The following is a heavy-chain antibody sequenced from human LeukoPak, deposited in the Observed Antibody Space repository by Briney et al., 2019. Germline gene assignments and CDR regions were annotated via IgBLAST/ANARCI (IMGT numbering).Heavy chain of an antibody. CDR3: ARDSFGRGYSYGYSNGVDY. CDR2: INPNSDGT. V-gene: IGHV1-2*06. CDR1: GYTFTGYY. D-gene: IGHD5-18*01. J-gene: IGHJ4*02. Sequence: ASVKVSCKASGYTFTGYYMHRVRQAPGQGLEWMGRINPNSDGTNYAQKFQGRVAMTRDTSISTAYMELSRLRSDDTAVYYCARDSFGRGYSYGYSNGVDYWGQGTLVTVSS.